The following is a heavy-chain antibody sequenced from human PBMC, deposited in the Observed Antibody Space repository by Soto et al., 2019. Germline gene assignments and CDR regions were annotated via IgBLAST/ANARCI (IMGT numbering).Heavy chain of an antibody. CDR2: IYYSGST. CDR1: GGSISSSSYY. J-gene: IGHJ4*02. Sequence: SETLSLTCTVSGGSISSSSYYWGWIRQPPGKGLEWIGSIYYSGSTYYNPSLKSRVTISVDASKNQFSLKLSSVTAADTAVYYCARLTMVRGVIITADFDYWAQGTLVTVSS. CDR3: ARLTMVRGVIITADFDY. D-gene: IGHD3-10*01. V-gene: IGHV4-39*01.